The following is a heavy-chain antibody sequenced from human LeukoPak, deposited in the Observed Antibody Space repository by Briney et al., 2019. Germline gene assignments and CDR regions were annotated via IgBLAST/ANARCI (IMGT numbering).Heavy chain of an antibody. CDR3: ARDNDRVVDH. D-gene: IGHD1-1*01. CDR1: GYTSTNYG. Sequence: GASVTVSCKASGYTSTNYGISWVRQAPGQGLEWMGWITAYNGNRLYAQRFQGRITLTTDTSTSTSYMELRSLEYDDTAIYYCARDNDRVVDHWGQGTLVTVSS. V-gene: IGHV1-18*01. CDR2: ITAYNGNR. J-gene: IGHJ4*01.